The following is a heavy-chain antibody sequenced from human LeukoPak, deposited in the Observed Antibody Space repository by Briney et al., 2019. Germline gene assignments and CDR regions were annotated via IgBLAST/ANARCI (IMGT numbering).Heavy chain of an antibody. CDR1: GFTFSSYG. J-gene: IGHJ4*02. D-gene: IGHD3-22*01. CDR3: ARDLGYDSSGYYDY. CDR2: IWYDGSNK. V-gene: IGHV3-33*01. Sequence: GGSLRLSCAASGFTFSSYGMHWVRQAPGKGLEGVAVIWYDGSNKYYAESVKGRFTISRDNSKNTLYLQMNSLGAEDTAVYYCARDLGYDSSGYYDYWGQGTLVTVSS.